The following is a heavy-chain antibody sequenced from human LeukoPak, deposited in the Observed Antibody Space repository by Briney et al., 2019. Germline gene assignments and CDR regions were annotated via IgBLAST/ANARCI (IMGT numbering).Heavy chain of an antibody. CDR3: ARGPLVSCYMDV. CDR2: INPDTGDT. CDR1: GYTFTAYY. D-gene: IGHD1-26*01. J-gene: IGHJ6*03. V-gene: IGHV1-2*02. Sequence: ASVKVSCNASGYTFTAYYIHWVRQAPGQGLEYMGWINPDTGDTKYAQNFQGRVTMTRDTSISTAYMELSRLGSDDMAVYYCARGPLVSCYMDVWGKGTTVAVSS.